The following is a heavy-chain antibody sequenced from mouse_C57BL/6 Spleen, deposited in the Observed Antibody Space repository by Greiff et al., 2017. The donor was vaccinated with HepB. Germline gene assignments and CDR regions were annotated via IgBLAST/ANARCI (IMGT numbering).Heavy chain of an antibody. V-gene: IGHV1-59*01. D-gene: IGHD2-1*01. CDR2: IDPSDSYT. J-gene: IGHJ3*01. CDR3: ARGDGNYP. Sequence: QVQLQQSGAELVRPGTSVKLSCKASGYTFTSYWMHWVKQRPGQGLEWIGVIDPSDSYTNYNQKFKGKATLTVDTSSSTAYMQLSSLTSEDSAVYYCARGDGNYPWGQGTLVTVSA. CDR1: GYTFTSYW.